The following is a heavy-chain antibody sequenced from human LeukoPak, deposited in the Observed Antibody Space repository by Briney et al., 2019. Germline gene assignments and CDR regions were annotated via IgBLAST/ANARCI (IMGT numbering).Heavy chain of an antibody. CDR2: IRYDSSHE. V-gene: IGHV3-30*02. J-gene: IGHJ3*01. D-gene: IGHD3-3*01. CDR1: GFTFSNYG. Sequence: PGGSLRLSCAASGFTFSNYGVYWVRQAPGEGLEWVAFIRYDSSHEYYADSVKGRFTISRDNSKHTVYLQMNSLRDEDTAVYYCAKERVTTIFGVIINAFDVWGHGTMFTVSS. CDR3: AKERVTTIFGVIINAFDV.